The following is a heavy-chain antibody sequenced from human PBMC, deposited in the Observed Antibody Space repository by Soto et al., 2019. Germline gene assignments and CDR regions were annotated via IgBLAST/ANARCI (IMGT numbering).Heavy chain of an antibody. CDR1: GFTFSGSA. V-gene: IGHV3-73*01. CDR2: IRSKANSYAT. Sequence: GGSLRLSCAASGFTFSGSAMHWVRQASGKGLEWVGRIRSKANSYATAYAASVKGRFTISRDDSKNTAYLQMNSLKTEDTAVYYCTVALTGSYSFDIWGQGTMVTVSS. D-gene: IGHD1-20*01. J-gene: IGHJ3*02. CDR3: TVALTGSYSFDI.